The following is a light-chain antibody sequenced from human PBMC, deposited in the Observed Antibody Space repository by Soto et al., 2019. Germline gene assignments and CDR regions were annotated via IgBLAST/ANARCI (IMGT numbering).Light chain of an antibody. CDR2: TAS. V-gene: IGKV1-5*03. CDR1: QNIDTW. J-gene: IGKJ1*01. CDR3: QQYSDSSRS. Sequence: DIQITQSPSTLSASIGDRITITCRASQNIDTWLAWYQQRPGEAPKLLIYTASNLENGVPSRFSGSGSGTAFTLTISSLQPEDFATYYCQQYSDSSRSFGQGT.